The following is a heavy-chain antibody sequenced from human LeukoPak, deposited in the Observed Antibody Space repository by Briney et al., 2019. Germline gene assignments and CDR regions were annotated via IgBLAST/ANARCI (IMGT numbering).Heavy chain of an antibody. CDR3: AREDIVVVPAAMGGHNYYYMDV. CDR2: ISTSSSYI. J-gene: IGHJ6*03. CDR1: GFTFNRYN. V-gene: IGHV3-21*01. D-gene: IGHD2-2*01. Sequence: GGSLRLSCAASGFTFNRYNMNWVRRAPGKGLEWVSSISTSSSYIYYADSVRGRFTISRDNAKNSLYLQMNSLRAEDTAVYYCAREDIVVVPAAMGGHNYYYMDVWGKGTTVTVSS.